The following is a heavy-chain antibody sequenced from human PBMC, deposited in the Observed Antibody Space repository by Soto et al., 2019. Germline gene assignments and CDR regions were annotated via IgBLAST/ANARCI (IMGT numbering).Heavy chain of an antibody. J-gene: IGHJ2*01. CDR2: VLSDGSTK. D-gene: IGHD5-18*01. V-gene: IGHV3-30-3*01. CDR3: VRQMATAYWYFDL. Sequence: GGSLRLSCAASGFTFSSYVMHWVRQAPGKGLEWVAIVLSDGSTKFYADSVKGRFTISRDNSKNTLYLQMNSLRTEDTAVYYCVRQMATAYWYFDLWGRGALVTVSS. CDR1: GFTFSSYV.